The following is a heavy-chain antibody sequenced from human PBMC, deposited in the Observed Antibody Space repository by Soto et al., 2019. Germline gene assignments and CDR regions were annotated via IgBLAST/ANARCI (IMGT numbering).Heavy chain of an antibody. Sequence: GGSLRLSCAASGFRFSNNGMRWVRQAPGKGLEWVAIISYDGSKKYYADSVKGRFTISRDNSKNTLYLQMNSLRVEDTAVYYCAKDRVESGLGEIDYWGQGTLVTVSS. D-gene: IGHD3-16*01. CDR3: AKDRVESGLGEIDY. CDR1: GFRFSNNG. V-gene: IGHV3-30*18. J-gene: IGHJ4*02. CDR2: ISYDGSKK.